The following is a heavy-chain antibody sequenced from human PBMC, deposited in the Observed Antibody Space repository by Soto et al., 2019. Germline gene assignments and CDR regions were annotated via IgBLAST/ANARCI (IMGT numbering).Heavy chain of an antibody. V-gene: IGHV3-30*18. Sequence: GSLRLSCAGPTFIFSDFGFHWVRQAPGKGLEWVAMISYDGSGQYYGDSVQGRFTIYRDDSKNTVYLQMNSLRAEDTAMYYCAKSTSCIGGSCFPQYWGPGTLVTDSS. CDR2: ISYDGSGQ. CDR1: TFIFSDFG. CDR3: AKSTSCIGGSCFPQY. J-gene: IGHJ4*02. D-gene: IGHD2-15*01.